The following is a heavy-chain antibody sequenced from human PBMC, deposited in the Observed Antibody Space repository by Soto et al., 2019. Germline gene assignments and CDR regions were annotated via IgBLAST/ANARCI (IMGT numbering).Heavy chain of an antibody. V-gene: IGHV5-51*01. D-gene: IGHD2-8*01. CDR3: TKRLSDVSKPSHWVDP. CDR1: EYSFANQW. J-gene: IGHJ5*02. Sequence: PGESLKISCKGSEYSFANQWIGWVRQMPGKGLEWMGIISPDDSETLYSRSFQGQVTISVDKSISNVFLKWSSLKASDNAMYYCTKRLSDVSKPSHWVDPWGQGNLVTVSS. CDR2: ISPDDSET.